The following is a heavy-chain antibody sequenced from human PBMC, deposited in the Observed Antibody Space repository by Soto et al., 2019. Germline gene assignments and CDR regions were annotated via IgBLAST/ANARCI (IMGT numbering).Heavy chain of an antibody. CDR2: ISYDGSNK. J-gene: IGHJ4*01. D-gene: IGHD2-15*01. Sequence: GGSLRLSCAASGFTFSSYAMHWVRQAPGKGLEWVAVISYDGSNKYYADSVKGRFTISRDNSKNTLYLQMNSLRVDDTAVYYCARDRSKSYVASEYWGQGTQVTVSS. CDR3: ARDRSKSYVASEY. V-gene: IGHV3-30-3*01. CDR1: GFTFSSYA.